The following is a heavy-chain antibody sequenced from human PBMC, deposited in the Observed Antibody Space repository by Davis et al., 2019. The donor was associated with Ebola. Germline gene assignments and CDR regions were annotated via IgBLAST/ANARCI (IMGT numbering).Heavy chain of an antibody. CDR1: GGSVSSGYYY. J-gene: IGHJ5*02. D-gene: IGHD3-9*01. V-gene: IGHV4-61*01. Sequence: SETLSLTCTVSGGSVSSGYYYWSWVRQPPGKGLEWIGYIYYTGSSDYNPSLKSRVTISLDTYTKQFSLRLSSVTAADTAVYYCAREGDYDILTGLPGGWFDPWGQGTLVTVSS. CDR2: IYYTGSS. CDR3: AREGDYDILTGLPGGWFDP.